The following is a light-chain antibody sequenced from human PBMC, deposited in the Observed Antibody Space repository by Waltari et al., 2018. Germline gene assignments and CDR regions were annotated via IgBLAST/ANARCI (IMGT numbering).Light chain of an antibody. CDR1: EIIRSNY. CDR3: QQYARSPWT. Sequence: EIVLTQSPGTLSLSPGESATLSCRASEIIRSNYLAWYQHTPGQAPRLLIYAASNRATGIPDRFSGGGSGTDFTLTIGGLEPEDFAVFYCQQYARSPWTFGQGTKVEVK. V-gene: IGKV3-20*01. J-gene: IGKJ1*01. CDR2: AAS.